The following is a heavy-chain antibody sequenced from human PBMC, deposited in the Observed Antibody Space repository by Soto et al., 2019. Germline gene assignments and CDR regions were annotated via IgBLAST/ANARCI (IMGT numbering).Heavy chain of an antibody. Sequence: GASVKVSCKASGYTFTGYYMHWVRQAPGQGLEWMGWINPNSGGTNYAQKFQGWVTMTRDTSISTAYMELSRLRSDDTAVYYCVRGRFTVYDPNYYYYYGMDVWGQGTTVTVSS. V-gene: IGHV1-2*04. CDR1: GYTFTGYY. CDR3: VRGRFTVYDPNYYYYYGMDV. CDR2: INPNSGGT. J-gene: IGHJ6*02. D-gene: IGHD3-3*01.